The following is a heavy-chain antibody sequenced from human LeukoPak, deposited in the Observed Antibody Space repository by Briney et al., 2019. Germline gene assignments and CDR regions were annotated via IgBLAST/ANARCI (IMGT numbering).Heavy chain of an antibody. CDR3: ARDLRRVRYYDFWSGYQNWFDP. CDR2: IIPIFGTA. Sequence: ASVKVSCKASGGTFSSYAISWVRQAPGQGLEWMGGIIPIFGTANYAQKFQGRVTITADESTSTAYMELSSLRSEDTAVYYCARDLRRVRYYDFWSGYQNWFDPWGQGTLVTVSP. J-gene: IGHJ5*02. V-gene: IGHV1-69*13. D-gene: IGHD3-3*01. CDR1: GGTFSSYA.